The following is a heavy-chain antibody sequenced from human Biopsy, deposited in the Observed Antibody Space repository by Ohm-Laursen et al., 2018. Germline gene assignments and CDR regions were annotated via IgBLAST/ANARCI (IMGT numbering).Heavy chain of an antibody. Sequence: GTLSLTCSVSGGSTNDYFWSWIRQPAGETLEWIGRIYRSGGSSYNPSLKSRISMSMDTSNNQFSLTLTSVTAADTAVYYCARTPGKAMAGRFLDLWGRGTLVAVSS. D-gene: IGHD6-19*01. CDR3: ARTPGKAMAGRFLDL. CDR1: GGSTNDYF. V-gene: IGHV4-4*07. CDR2: IYRSGGS. J-gene: IGHJ2*01.